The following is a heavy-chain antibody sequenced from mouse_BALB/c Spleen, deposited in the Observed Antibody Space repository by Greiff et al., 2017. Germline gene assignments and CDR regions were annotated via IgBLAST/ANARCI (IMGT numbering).Heavy chain of an antibody. D-gene: IGHD1-1*01. CDR2: ISYDGSN. CDR3: ASESSDAMDY. V-gene: IGHV3-6*02. J-gene: IGHJ4*01. Sequence: EVQLQESGPGLVKPSQSLSLTCSVTGYSFTSCYYWNRIRQFPGKQLGWMGFISYDGSNNYNPSLNNRISITRDTSKNQFFLKLKSVTTEDTATYYCASESSDAMDYWGQGTSVTVSS. CDR1: GYSFTSCYY.